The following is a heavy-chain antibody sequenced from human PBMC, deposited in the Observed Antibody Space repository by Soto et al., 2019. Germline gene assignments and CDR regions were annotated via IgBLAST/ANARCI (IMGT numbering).Heavy chain of an antibody. J-gene: IGHJ6*03. V-gene: IGHV3-74*01. D-gene: IGHD2-15*01. Sequence: EVQLVESGGGLVQPGGSLRLSCAASGFTFSSYWMHWVRQAPGKGLVWVSRINSDGSSTSYADSVKGRFTISRDNAKNTLYLQMNSLRAEDTAVYYCARPYCSGGSCQRYYYYMDVWGKGTTVTVSS. CDR3: ARPYCSGGSCQRYYYYMDV. CDR2: INSDGSST. CDR1: GFTFSSYW.